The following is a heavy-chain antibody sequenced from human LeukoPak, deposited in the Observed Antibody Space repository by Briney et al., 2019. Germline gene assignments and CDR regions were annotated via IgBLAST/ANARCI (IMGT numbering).Heavy chain of an antibody. J-gene: IGHJ4*02. CDR3: AASIVVVLAAMFPESFDC. CDR2: ISAYNGNT. CDR1: GYTFTSYG. Sequence: ASVKVSCKASGYTFTSYGISWVRQAPGQGLEWMGWISAYNGNTNYAQKLQGRVTMTTDTSTSTAYMELRSLRSDDTAVYYCAASIVVVLAAMFPESFDCWGQGTLVTVSS. D-gene: IGHD2-2*01. V-gene: IGHV1-18*01.